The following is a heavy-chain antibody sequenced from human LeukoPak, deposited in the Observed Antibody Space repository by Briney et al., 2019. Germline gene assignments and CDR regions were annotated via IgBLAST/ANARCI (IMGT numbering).Heavy chain of an antibody. CDR3: ATYRFRGATHYFDY. Sequence: SETLSLTCTVSGGSISSYYWSWIRQPPGKGLEWIAYIYYSGSTNYNPSLKSRVTISVDTSNNQFSLKLSSVTAADTAVYYCATYRFRGATHYFDYWGQGILVTVSS. CDR1: GGSISSYY. D-gene: IGHD3-10*01. V-gene: IGHV4-59*01. J-gene: IGHJ4*02. CDR2: IYYSGST.